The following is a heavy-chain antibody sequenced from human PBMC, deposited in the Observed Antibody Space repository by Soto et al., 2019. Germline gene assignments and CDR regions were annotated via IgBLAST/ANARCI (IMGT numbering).Heavy chain of an antibody. CDR3: ARGMTYYYDSSASPTRGFAI. D-gene: IGHD3-22*01. V-gene: IGHV4-34*01. CDR2: INHSGST. Sequence: PSETLSLTCAVYGGSFSGYYWSWIRQPPGKGLEWIGEINHSGSTNYNPSLKSRVTISVDTSKNQFSLKLSSVTAADTAVYYCARGMTYYYDSSASPTRGFAIWGQGTMVTVSS. CDR1: GGSFSGYY. J-gene: IGHJ3*02.